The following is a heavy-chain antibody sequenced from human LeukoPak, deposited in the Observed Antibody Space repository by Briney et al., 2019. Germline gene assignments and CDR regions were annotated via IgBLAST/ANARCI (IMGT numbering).Heavy chain of an antibody. V-gene: IGHV1-18*01. D-gene: IGHD6-13*01. J-gene: IGHJ5*02. Sequence: GASVKVSCKTSGYTFTNNGVIWVRQAPGQGLEWMGWISGYNGNTNYAQKFQGRVTMTTDTSTRTAYMEMRSLRSDDTAMYYCARGSASAAGIGWFDPWGQGTLVTVSS. CDR3: ARGSASAAGIGWFDP. CDR2: ISGYNGNT. CDR1: GYTFTNNG.